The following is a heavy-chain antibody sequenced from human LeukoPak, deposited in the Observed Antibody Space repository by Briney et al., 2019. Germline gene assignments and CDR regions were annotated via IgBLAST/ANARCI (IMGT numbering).Heavy chain of an antibody. Sequence: GGSLRLSCAASGFTFSSYGMHWVRQAPGKGLEWVAFIRYDGSNKYYADSVKGRFTISRDNSKNTLYLQMNSLRAEDTAVYYCAKDRSWGEYSSSVGPIDYWGQGTLVTVSS. CDR2: IRYDGSNK. CDR3: AKDRSWGEYSSSVGPIDY. D-gene: IGHD6-6*01. CDR1: GFTFSSYG. V-gene: IGHV3-30*02. J-gene: IGHJ4*02.